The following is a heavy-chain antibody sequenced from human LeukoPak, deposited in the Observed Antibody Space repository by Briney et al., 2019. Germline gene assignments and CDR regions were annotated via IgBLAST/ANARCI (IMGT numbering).Heavy chain of an antibody. D-gene: IGHD6-13*01. CDR1: GFTFSSSW. Sequence: GGSLTLSCTASGFTFSSSWMHWVRQAPGKGLVWVSHINSDGSSTSYADSVKGRFTISRDNAKNTVYLQMNSLRAEDTAVYYCARDSSYSMDVWGQGTTVTVSS. V-gene: IGHV3-74*01. CDR2: INSDGSST. J-gene: IGHJ6*02. CDR3: ARDSSYSMDV.